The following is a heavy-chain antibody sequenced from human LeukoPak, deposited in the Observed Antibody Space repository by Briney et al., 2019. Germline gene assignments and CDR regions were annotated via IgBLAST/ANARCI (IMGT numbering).Heavy chain of an antibody. CDR2: INAGNGNT. Sequence: ASVEVSCKASGYTFTSYAMHWVRQAPGQRLEWMGWINAGNGNTKYSQKFQGRVTITRDTSASTAYMELSSLRSEDTAVYYCARPYCSGGDCLRYFDLWGRGTLITVSS. CDR1: GYTFTSYA. D-gene: IGHD2-15*01. J-gene: IGHJ2*01. CDR3: ARPYCSGGDCLRYFDL. V-gene: IGHV1-3*01.